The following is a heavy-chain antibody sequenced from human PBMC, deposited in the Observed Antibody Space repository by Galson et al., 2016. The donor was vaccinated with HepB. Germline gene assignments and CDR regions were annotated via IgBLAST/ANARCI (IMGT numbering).Heavy chain of an antibody. Sequence: SLRLSCAASGFTFSRNWMNWVRQAPGKGLEWVASIKQDGSEKHYVDSVKGRFTISTDNAKNSLFLQMNSLRFGDTAVYYGAREEHLGLDVWGQGTTVTVSS. D-gene: IGHD1/OR15-1a*01. CDR2: IKQDGSEK. CDR3: AREEHLGLDV. V-gene: IGHV3-7*01. J-gene: IGHJ6*02. CDR1: GFTFSRNW.